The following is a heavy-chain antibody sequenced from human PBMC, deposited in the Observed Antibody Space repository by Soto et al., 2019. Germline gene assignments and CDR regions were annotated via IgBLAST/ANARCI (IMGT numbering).Heavy chain of an antibody. J-gene: IGHJ4*02. V-gene: IGHV1-69*01. CDR1: GGSFNGYA. Sequence: QVQLVQSGAEVKKPGSSVKVSCKASGGSFNGYAVSWVRQAPGRGLEGMGGLTPISGAATYAKNFQGSASVTADGSTTTAYLDLTRLTSEDTAIYFCARHRLFYDSGSHSYVPYYFENWGQGTLVSVSS. D-gene: IGHD3-22*01. CDR3: ARHRLFYDSGSHSYVPYYFEN. CDR2: LTPISGAA.